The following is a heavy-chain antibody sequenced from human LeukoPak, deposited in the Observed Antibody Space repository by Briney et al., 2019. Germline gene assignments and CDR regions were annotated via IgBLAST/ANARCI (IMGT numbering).Heavy chain of an antibody. CDR1: GGSISSHY. J-gene: IGHJ5*02. D-gene: IGHD6-13*01. CDR2: IYTSGST. V-gene: IGHV4-4*07. Sequence: SETLSLTCTVSGGSISSHYWSWIRQPAGKGLEWIGRIYTSGSTNYNPSLKSRVTMSVDTSKNQFSLKLSSVTAADTAVYYCARTEYSSSWVLWFDPWGQGTLVTVSS. CDR3: ARTEYSSSWVLWFDP.